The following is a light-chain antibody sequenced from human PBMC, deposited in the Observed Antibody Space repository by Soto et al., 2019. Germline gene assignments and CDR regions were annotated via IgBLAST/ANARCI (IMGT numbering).Light chain of an antibody. J-gene: IGKJ1*01. CDR3: QHYNSYSEA. Sequence: DIQMTQYPSTLSGSVGDRVTITCRGSQTISSWLAWYQQKPGKAPKLLIYKASTLKSGVPSRFSGSGSGTEFPLTISSLQPDDFATYYCQHYNSYSEAFGQGTKVDIK. CDR2: KAS. V-gene: IGKV1-5*03. CDR1: QTISSW.